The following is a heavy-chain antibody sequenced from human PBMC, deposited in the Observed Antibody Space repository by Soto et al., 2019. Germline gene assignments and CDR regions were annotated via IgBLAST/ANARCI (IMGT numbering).Heavy chain of an antibody. V-gene: IGHV3-9*01. CDR3: AKDMFGTGLHH. CDR2: ISWNSGSI. J-gene: IGHJ5*02. D-gene: IGHD3-10*02. CDR1: GFTFDDYA. Sequence: GGSLRLSCAASGFTFDDYAMHWVRQAPGKGLEWVSGISWNSGSIGYADSVKGRFTISRDNAKNSLYLQMNSLRAEDTALYYCAKDMFGTGLHHWGQGNLVTVSS.